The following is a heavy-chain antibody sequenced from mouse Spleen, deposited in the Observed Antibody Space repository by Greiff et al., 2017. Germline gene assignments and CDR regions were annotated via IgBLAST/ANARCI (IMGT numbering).Heavy chain of an antibody. J-gene: IGHJ3*01. Sequence: QVQLQQPGAELVRPGSSVKLSCKASGYTFTSYWMDWVKQRPGQGLEWIGNIYPSDSETHYNQKFKDKATLTVDKSSCTAYMQLSSLTSEDSAVYYCARGGTSWFAYWGQGTLVTVSA. CDR3: ARGGTSWFAY. CDR2: IYPSDSET. CDR1: GYTFTSYW. D-gene: IGHD3-3*01. V-gene: IGHV1-61*01.